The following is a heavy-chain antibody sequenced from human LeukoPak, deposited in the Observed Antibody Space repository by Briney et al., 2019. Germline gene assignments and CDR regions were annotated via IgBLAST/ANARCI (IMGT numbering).Heavy chain of an antibody. CDR3: ARGRWPRDY. V-gene: IGHV1-8*02. Sequence: ASVKVSCKASGYTFTSYAMNWVRQAPGQGLEWMGWMNPNSGNTGYAQKFRGRVTMTRNTSISTAYMELSSLRSEDTAVYYCARGRWPRDYWGQGTLVTVSS. J-gene: IGHJ4*02. CDR2: MNPNSGNT. D-gene: IGHD4-23*01. CDR1: GYTFTSYA.